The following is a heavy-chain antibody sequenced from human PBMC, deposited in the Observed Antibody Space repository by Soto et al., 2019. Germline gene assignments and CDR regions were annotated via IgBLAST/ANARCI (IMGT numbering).Heavy chain of an antibody. J-gene: IGHJ6*02. CDR3: ARVYDDFWSGSNTYYGMDV. CDR2: INSDGSST. V-gene: IGHV3-74*01. CDR1: GFTFSSYW. D-gene: IGHD3-3*01. Sequence: GGSLRLSCAASGFTFSSYWMHWVRQAPGKGLVWVSRINSDGSSTSYADSVKGRFTISRDNAKNTLYLQMNSLRAEDTAVYYCARVYDDFWSGSNTYYGMDVWGQGTTVTVSS.